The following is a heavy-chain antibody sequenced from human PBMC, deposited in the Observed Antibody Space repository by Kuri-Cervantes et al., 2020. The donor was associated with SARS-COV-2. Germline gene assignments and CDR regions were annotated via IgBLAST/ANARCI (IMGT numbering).Heavy chain of an antibody. CDR3: ARVVTMVRGVIENGMDV. CDR1: GFTFSSYS. CDR2: ISSSSSYI. J-gene: IGHJ6*02. V-gene: IGHV3-21*01. Sequence: GGSRRLSCAASGFTFSSYSMNWVRQAPGKGLEWVSSISSSSSYIYYADSVKGRFTISRDNAKNSLYLQMNSLRAEDTAVYYCARVVTMVRGVIENGMDVWGQGTTVTVSS. D-gene: IGHD3-10*01.